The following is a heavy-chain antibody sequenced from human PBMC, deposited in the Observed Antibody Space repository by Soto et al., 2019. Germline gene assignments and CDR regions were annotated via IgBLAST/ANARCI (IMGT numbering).Heavy chain of an antibody. CDR1: GFTFRSCA. CDR2: IIDSGGST. Sequence: PWGSLRLSCAAAGFTFRSCAMGCVRKAPGKGLEWVSDIIDSGGSTYYADSVKGRFTISRDNSKSTLYLQMNSLRAEDTALYYCAKGRSYYYYYGVDVWGQGTTVTVSS. V-gene: IGHV3-23*01. J-gene: IGHJ6*02. CDR3: AKGRSYYYYYGVDV.